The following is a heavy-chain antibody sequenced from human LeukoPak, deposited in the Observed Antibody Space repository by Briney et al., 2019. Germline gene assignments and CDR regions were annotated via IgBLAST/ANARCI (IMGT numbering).Heavy chain of an antibody. J-gene: IGHJ6*03. CDR2: IYHSENT. V-gene: IGHV4-38-2*01. CDR3: ARHTGSGFPYYYYYYMDV. CDR1: GYSINSGYF. Sequence: SETLSLTCAVSGYSINSGYFWGWIRQPPGKGLEWIGSIYHSENTYYNPSLKSLVTLSVDTSRNQFSLKQSSVTAADTAVYYCARHTGSGFPYYYYYYMDVWGKGTTVTVSS. D-gene: IGHD3-3*01.